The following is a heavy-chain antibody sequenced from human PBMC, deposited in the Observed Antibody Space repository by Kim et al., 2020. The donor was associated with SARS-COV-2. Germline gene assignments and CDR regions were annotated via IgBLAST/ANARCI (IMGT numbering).Heavy chain of an antibody. D-gene: IGHD3-22*01. J-gene: IGHJ4*02. V-gene: IGHV1-46*01. CDR3: ARDLAYDSSGYYYDY. Sequence: QKFQGRVTMTRDTSTSTVYMELSSLRSEDTAVYYCARDLAYDSSGYYYDYWGQGTLVTVSS.